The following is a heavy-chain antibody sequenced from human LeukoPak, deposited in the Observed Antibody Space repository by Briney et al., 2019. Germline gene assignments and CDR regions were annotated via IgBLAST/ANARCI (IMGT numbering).Heavy chain of an antibody. CDR2: IYYSGST. J-gene: IGHJ4*02. Sequence: PSETLSLTCTVSGYSISSSSYYWGWIRQPPGKGLEWIGSIYYSGSTYYNPSLKSRVTISVDTSKNQFSLKLSSVTAADTAVYYCARTLRYFDWLCIGYWGQGTLVTVSS. CDR1: GYSISSSSYY. V-gene: IGHV4-39*01. D-gene: IGHD3-9*01. CDR3: ARTLRYFDWLCIGY.